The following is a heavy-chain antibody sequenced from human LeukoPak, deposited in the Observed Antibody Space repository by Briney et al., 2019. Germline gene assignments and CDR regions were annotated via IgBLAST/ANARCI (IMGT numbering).Heavy chain of an antibody. V-gene: IGHV4-39*06. J-gene: IGHJ4*02. Sequence: GSLRLSCAASGFTFSSYSMNWVRQPPGKGLEWIGNIYYSGSTYYNPSLKSRVSISVDTSKNQFPLRLSSVTAADTAVYYCARESYYYDSSGRRHYYFDYWGQGTLVTVSS. CDR2: IYYSGST. D-gene: IGHD3-22*01. CDR1: GFTFSSYS. CDR3: ARESYYYDSSGRRHYYFDY.